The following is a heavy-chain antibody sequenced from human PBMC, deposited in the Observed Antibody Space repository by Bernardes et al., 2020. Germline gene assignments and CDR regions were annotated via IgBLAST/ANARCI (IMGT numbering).Heavy chain of an antibody. CDR1: GFTFTDYA. CDR2: ITYNGGST. Sequence: GGSLRLSCAASGFTFTDYAISWVRQAPGKGLEWVSTITYNGGSTYYADSVKGRFTISRDNSENTLYLQMNSLRTEDTAIYYCAKNEEWTYYFGSGSYGYFDYWGQGTLVSVSS. CDR3: AKNEEWTYYFGSGSYGYFDY. D-gene: IGHD3-10*01. J-gene: IGHJ4*02. V-gene: IGHV3-23*01.